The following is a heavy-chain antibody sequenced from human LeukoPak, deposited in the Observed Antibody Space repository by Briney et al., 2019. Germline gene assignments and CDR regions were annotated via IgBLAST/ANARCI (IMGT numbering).Heavy chain of an antibody. V-gene: IGHV4-4*07. J-gene: IGHJ4*02. Sequence: SETLSLTCTVTGGSISSYYWSWIRQPAGKGLEWIGRIYTSGSTNYNPSLKSRVTISVDKSKNQFSLKLSSVTAADTAVYYCARSPVVVPAAIDYWGEGTLVTVSS. CDR3: ARSPVVVPAAIDY. CDR1: GGSISSYY. CDR2: IYTSGST. D-gene: IGHD2-2*01.